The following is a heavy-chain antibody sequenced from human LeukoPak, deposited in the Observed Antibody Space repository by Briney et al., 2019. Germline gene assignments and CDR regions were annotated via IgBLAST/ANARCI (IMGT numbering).Heavy chain of an antibody. V-gene: IGHV4-34*01. CDR1: VGSFSDYY. D-gene: IGHD1-1*01. J-gene: IGHJ5*02. CDR2: INHSGST. CDR3: ARDSMRIQTGTTP. Sequence: SETLSLTCAVYVGSFSDYYWSWIRQPPGKGLEWIGEINHSGSTKYNPSLKGRVSISVDTSKNQFSLKLTSLTAADTALYFCARDSMRIQTGTTPWGQGTLVTVSS.